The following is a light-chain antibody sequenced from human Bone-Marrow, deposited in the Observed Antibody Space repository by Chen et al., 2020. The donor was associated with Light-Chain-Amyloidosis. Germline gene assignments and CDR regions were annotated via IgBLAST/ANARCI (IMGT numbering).Light chain of an antibody. J-gene: IGLJ3*02. CDR3: CSYTGSSTWV. CDR2: EAT. Sequence: QSALTQPASVSGSPGRSITISCTGTSTDVGSYNLVSWYPQHPGKAPKLMIYEATKRPSGVSYRFSGSKSGNTASLTVSGLQAEDEADYYCCSYTGSSTWVFGGGTKLTVL. CDR1: STDVGSYNL. V-gene: IGLV2-23*01.